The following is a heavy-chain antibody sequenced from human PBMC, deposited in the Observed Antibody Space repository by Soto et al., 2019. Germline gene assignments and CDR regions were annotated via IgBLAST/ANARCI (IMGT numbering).Heavy chain of an antibody. CDR3: ARVHVDYWYFDL. CDR2: IYYSGST. Sequence: QVQLQESGPGLVKPSETLSLTCTVSGGSISSKYWGWIRQPPGKALEWIGYIYYSGSTSYNPSLRSRVTISVDTSKNQFSLKMSSVTAADTAVYYCARVHVDYWYFDLWGRGTLVTVSS. V-gene: IGHV4-59*01. CDR1: GGSISSKY. J-gene: IGHJ2*01.